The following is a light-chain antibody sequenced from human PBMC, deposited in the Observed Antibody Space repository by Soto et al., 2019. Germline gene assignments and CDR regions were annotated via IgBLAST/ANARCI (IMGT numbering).Light chain of an antibody. CDR1: SSNIGAGYD. CDR3: QSYDISLSGSVI. Sequence: QSVLTQPPSVSGAPGQRVTISCTGSSSNIGAGYDVQWYQQLPGAAPNLLIFGNSNRPSGVPDRFSGSRSGTSASLAITGLQAEDEADYFCQSYDISLSGSVIFGGGTKLTVL. J-gene: IGLJ2*01. V-gene: IGLV1-40*01. CDR2: GNS.